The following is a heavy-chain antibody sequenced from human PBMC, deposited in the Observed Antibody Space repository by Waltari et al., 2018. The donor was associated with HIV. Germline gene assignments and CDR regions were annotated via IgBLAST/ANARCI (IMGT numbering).Heavy chain of an antibody. CDR1: GFNFSGYG. CDR2: IRYVGSSE. Sequence: QVQLVESGGGVVQPGGSLRLSCVASGFNFSGYGMHWVRQGPGKGLEWVKFIRYVGSSESYLRSVKGRFTISRDNSKNIVYLQMNSLRPEDTAIYYCSKDLLTNIRGGAFDPWGQGTLVTVSS. J-gene: IGHJ5*02. D-gene: IGHD3-10*01. CDR3: SKDLLTNIRGGAFDP. V-gene: IGHV3-30*02.